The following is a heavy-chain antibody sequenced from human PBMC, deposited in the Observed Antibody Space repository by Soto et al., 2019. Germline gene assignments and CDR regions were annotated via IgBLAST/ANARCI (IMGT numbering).Heavy chain of an antibody. CDR2: LDPDGSER. Sequence: EVQLVESGGGLVQPGGSLRLSCAASGFTFSTYWMTWVRRPPGTGLEWVANLDPDGSERYYVDSVRGRFTISRDNAKNSLYLQMSSLRAEDTAVYYCVCGGNFCVYWGQGTLVTVSP. V-gene: IGHV3-7*01. CDR3: VCGGNFCVY. D-gene: IGHD3-16*01. CDR1: GFTFSTYW. J-gene: IGHJ4*02.